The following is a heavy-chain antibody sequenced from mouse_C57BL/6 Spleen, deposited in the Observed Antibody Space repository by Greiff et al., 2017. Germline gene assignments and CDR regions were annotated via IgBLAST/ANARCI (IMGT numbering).Heavy chain of an antibody. V-gene: IGHV14-3*01. CDR1: GFNIKNTY. D-gene: IGHD1-1*01. CDR2: IDPANGNT. CDR3: ARSYYYGSSDYFGY. Sequence: VHVKQSVAELVRPGASVKLSCTASGFNIKNTYMHWVKQRPEQGLEWIGRIDPANGNTKYAPKFQGKATITADTSSNTAYLQHSSLTSEDTAINYCARSYYYGSSDYFGYWGQGTTLTVSS. J-gene: IGHJ2*01.